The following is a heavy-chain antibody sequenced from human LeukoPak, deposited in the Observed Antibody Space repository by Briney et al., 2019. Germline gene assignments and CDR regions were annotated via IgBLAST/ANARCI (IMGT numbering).Heavy chain of an antibody. Sequence: GGSLRLSCAASGFTFSSYEMNWVRQAPGKGLEWVSYISSSSSNIFYADSVKGRFTISRDNAKNSLYLQMNSLRAEDTAVYYCAKAHYYGSGDYWGQGTLVTVSS. CDR2: ISSSSSNI. V-gene: IGHV3-48*03. D-gene: IGHD3-10*01. CDR1: GFTFSSYE. J-gene: IGHJ4*02. CDR3: AKAHYYGSGDY.